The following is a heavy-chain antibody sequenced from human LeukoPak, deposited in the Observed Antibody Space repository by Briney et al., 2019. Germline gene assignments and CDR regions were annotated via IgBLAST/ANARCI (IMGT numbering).Heavy chain of an antibody. CDR2: ISRSSSHMYYA. CDR1: GFTFSSYA. V-gene: IGHV3-21*01. D-gene: IGHD6-13*01. J-gene: IGHJ4*02. Sequence: GGSLRLSCAASGFTFSSYAMSWVRQAPGKGLEWVSSISRSSSHMYYADYADSVKGRFTISRDNAKNSLYLQMNGLRAEDTAVYYCAGGITAADPFDYWGQGTLVTVSS. CDR3: AGGITAADPFDY.